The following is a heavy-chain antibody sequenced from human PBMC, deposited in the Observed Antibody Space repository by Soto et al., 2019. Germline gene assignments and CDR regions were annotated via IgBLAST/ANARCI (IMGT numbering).Heavy chain of an antibody. V-gene: IGHV4-59*01. CDR2: IYYSGST. Sequence: PSETLSLTCTVSGGSISSYYWSWIRQPPGKGLEWIGYIYYSGSTNYNPSLKSRVTISVDTSKNQFSLKLSSVTAADTAVYYCARNKSGSGSYYPSDWGQGILVTVSS. J-gene: IGHJ4*02. D-gene: IGHD3-10*01. CDR3: ARNKSGSGSYYPSD. CDR1: GGSISSYY.